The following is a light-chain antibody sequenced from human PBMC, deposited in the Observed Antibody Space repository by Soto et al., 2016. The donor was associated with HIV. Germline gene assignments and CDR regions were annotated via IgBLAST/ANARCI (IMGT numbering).Light chain of an antibody. V-gene: IGLV3-21*03. Sequence: SYVLTQPPSVSAAPGKTATLACGGNNIGRKSVHWYQQKPGQAPVLVVPGNGDRPSGIPERFSGSSSENTATLTISGVEAGDEADYYCQVWDSSSDHVIFGGGTKLTVL. J-gene: IGLJ2*01. CDR1: NIGRKS. CDR2: GNG. CDR3: QVWDSSSDHVI.